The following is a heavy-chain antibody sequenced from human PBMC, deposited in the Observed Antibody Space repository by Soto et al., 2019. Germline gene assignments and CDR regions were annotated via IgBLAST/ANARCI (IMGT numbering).Heavy chain of an antibody. CDR1: GGSISGSY. J-gene: IGHJ4*02. D-gene: IGHD6-19*01. Sequence: SETLSVTCSVSGGSISGSYWSWIRQSPGKGLEWLGYVYYTGSTNYSPSLRSRVSISVDTSKNEFSLRLSSVTAADTAVYFCARGVAVPGAHIDYWGQGTQVTVSS. CDR2: VYYTGST. CDR3: ARGVAVPGAHIDY. V-gene: IGHV4-59*01.